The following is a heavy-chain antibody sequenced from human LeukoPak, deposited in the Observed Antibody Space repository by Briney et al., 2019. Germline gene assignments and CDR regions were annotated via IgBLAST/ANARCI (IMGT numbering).Heavy chain of an antibody. CDR3: ASAVAGIFEY. D-gene: IGHD6-19*01. V-gene: IGHV3-9*01. CDR2: ISWNSGSI. Sequence: GGSLRLSCAASGFTFDDYAMHWVRQAPGKGLEWVSGISWNSGSIGYADSVKGRFTISRDNAKNSLYLQMNSLRAEDTAVYYCASAVAGIFEYWGQGTLVTVSS. CDR1: GFTFDDYA. J-gene: IGHJ4*02.